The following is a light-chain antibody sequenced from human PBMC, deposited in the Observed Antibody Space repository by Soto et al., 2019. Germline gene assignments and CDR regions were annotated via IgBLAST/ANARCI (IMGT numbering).Light chain of an antibody. CDR2: RAS. CDR1: QSVGSNY. CDR3: QQYGDSTRT. J-gene: IGKJ5*01. V-gene: IGKV3-20*01. Sequence: EIVLTQSPGTLSLSPGERATLSCRASQSVGSNYLAWYQQKPGQAPRLLIYRASARATGVPARFSGSGSGTDFTLTIARLEHEDFAVYYCQQYGDSTRTFGQGTRLEMK.